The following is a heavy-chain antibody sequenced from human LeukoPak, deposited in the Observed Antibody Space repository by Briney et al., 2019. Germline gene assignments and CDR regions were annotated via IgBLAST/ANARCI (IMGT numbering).Heavy chain of an antibody. J-gene: IGHJ4*02. D-gene: IGHD2-15*01. CDR3: ARHENIVVVVAATGFDY. CDR2: IYYSGNT. V-gene: IGHV4-39*01. Sequence: SETLSLTCTVSGGSISSSSHYWGWIRQPPGKGLEWIGSIYYSGNTYYNPSLKSRVTISVDTSKNHFSLEVSSVTAADTAVYYCARHENIVVVVAATGFDYWSQGTLVTVSS. CDR1: GGSISSSSHY.